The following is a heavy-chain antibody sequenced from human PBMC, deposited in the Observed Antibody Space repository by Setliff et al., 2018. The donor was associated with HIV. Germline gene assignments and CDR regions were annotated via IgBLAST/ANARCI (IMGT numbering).Heavy chain of an antibody. D-gene: IGHD6-6*01. J-gene: IGHJ2*01. CDR1: GGFIKNSNYY. Sequence: SETLSLTCTVYGGFIKNSNYYWGWIRQPPGKGLEWIGNIHYSGSTYYNPSLKSRVTISVDTSKNQFSLKLSSVTAADTAVYYCARKEVIGPRRLYYYLDLWGRGTLVTVSS. V-gene: IGHV4-39*01. CDR3: ARKEVIGPRRLYYYLDL. CDR2: IHYSGST.